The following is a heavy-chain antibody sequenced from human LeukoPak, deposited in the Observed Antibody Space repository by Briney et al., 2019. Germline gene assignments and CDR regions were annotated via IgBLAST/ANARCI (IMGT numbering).Heavy chain of an antibody. Sequence: SETLSLTCAVYGGSFSGYYWSWIRQPPGKGLEWIGEINHSGSTNYNPSLKSRVTISVDTSKNQFSLKLSSVTAADTAVYYCARALLRGCSSTSCSYYFDYWGQGTLVTVSS. CDR2: INHSGST. D-gene: IGHD2-2*01. CDR1: GGSFSGYY. V-gene: IGHV4-34*01. CDR3: ARALLRGCSSTSCSYYFDY. J-gene: IGHJ4*02.